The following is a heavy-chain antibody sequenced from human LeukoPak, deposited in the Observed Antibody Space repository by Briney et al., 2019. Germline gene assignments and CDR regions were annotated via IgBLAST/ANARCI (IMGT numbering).Heavy chain of an antibody. Sequence: PGGSLRLSCAASGFNFAIYSMSWVRQAPGKRLEWVASMGSSGSHIYYADSVKGRFTISRDNAQNSLYLQLNSLGAEDKAVYFCGKTGGYCTTNCRGMGNRFESWGQGALVAVSS. D-gene: IGHD2-8*01. CDR1: GFNFAIYS. CDR2: MGSSGSHI. J-gene: IGHJ5*01. CDR3: GKTGGYCTTNCRGMGNRFES. V-gene: IGHV3-21*06.